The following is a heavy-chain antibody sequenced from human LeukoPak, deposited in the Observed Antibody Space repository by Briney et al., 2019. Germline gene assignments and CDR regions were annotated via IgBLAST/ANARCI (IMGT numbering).Heavy chain of an antibody. V-gene: IGHV4-4*02. J-gene: IGHJ6*03. CDR2: IYHSGST. D-gene: IGHD1-26*01. CDR1: GGSISSSNW. Sequence: PSETLSLTCAVSGGSISSSNWWSWVRQPPGEGLEWIGEIYHSGSTNYNPSLKSRVTISVDKSKNQFSLKLSSVTAADTAVYYCARGLGSPYYYYYYMDVWGNGTTVIISS. CDR3: ARGLGSPYYYYYYMDV.